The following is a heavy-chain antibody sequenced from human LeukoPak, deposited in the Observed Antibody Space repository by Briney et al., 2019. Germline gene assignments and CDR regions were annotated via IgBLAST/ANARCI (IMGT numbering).Heavy chain of an antibody. V-gene: IGHV1-2*02. CDR2: INPNSGGT. CDR1: GYTFTGYY. CDR3: ARGGWLRETYYYYGMDV. D-gene: IGHD5-12*01. Sequence: GASVKVSCKASGYTFTGYYMHWVRQAPGQGHEWMGWINPNSGGTNYAQKFQGRVTMTRDTSISTAYMELSRLRSDDTAVYYCARGGWLRETYYYYGMDVWGQGTTVTVSS. J-gene: IGHJ6*02.